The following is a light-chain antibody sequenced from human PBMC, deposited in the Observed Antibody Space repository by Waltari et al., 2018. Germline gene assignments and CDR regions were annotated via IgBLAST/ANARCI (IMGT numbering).Light chain of an antibody. CDR3: QQSDSTPLT. CDR1: QTITMY. V-gene: IGKV1-39*01. Sequence: DIQMTQSPSSLSASVGDSVTIHCRESQTITMYLNWSQQKPGKAPKLLIYGASSLRSGVPSRFSGSGSGTDFTLTISSLQAEDSATYHCQQSDSTPLTFGGGTKVEVK. CDR2: GAS. J-gene: IGKJ4*01.